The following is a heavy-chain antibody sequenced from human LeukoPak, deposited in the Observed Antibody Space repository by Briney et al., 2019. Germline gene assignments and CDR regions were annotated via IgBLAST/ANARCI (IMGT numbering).Heavy chain of an antibody. D-gene: IGHD3-10*01. V-gene: IGHV3-33*06. CDR1: GFTFSSYG. CDR3: AKDRDRFENLDY. Sequence: GGSLRLSCAASGFTFSSYGMQWVRQAPGKGLEWVAVIYYDGSIKYYADSVRGRFTISRDNSKNTLYLQMNSLRAEDTAVYYCAKDRDRFENLDYWGQGTQVTVSS. J-gene: IGHJ4*02. CDR2: IYYDGSIK.